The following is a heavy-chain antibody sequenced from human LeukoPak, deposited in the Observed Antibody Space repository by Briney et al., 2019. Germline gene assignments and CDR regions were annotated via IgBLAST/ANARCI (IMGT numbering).Heavy chain of an antibody. CDR2: INPNSGGT. V-gene: IGHV1-2*02. Sequence: VASVKVSCKASGYTFTGSYMHWVRQAPGQGPEWMGWINPNSGGTNYAQKFQGRFTMTRDTSISTTYMELSRLRSDDTAVYYCARGLFRPDYWGQGTLVTVSS. CDR3: ARGLFRPDY. CDR1: GYTFTGSY. J-gene: IGHJ4*02. D-gene: IGHD6-6*01.